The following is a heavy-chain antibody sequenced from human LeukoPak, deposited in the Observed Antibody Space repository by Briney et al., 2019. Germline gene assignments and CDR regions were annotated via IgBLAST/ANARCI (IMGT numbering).Heavy chain of an antibody. CDR3: AREEFVGQWLVEAPFDY. Sequence: PGRSLRLSCAASGFTFSSYAMHWVRQAPGKGLEWVAVISYDGSNKYYAASVKGRFTISRDNSKNTLYLQMNSLRAEDTAVYYCAREEFVGQWLVEAPFDYWGQGTLVTVSS. V-gene: IGHV3-30-3*01. CDR2: ISYDGSNK. CDR1: GFTFSSYA. J-gene: IGHJ4*02. D-gene: IGHD6-19*01.